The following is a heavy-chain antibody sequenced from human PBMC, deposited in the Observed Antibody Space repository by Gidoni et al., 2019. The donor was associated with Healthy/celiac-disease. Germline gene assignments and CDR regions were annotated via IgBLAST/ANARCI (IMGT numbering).Heavy chain of an antibody. V-gene: IGHV3-23*01. Sequence: EVQLLESGGGLVQPWGSLRLSCAPSGFTFSSYAMSWVRQAPGKGLEWVSAISGSGGSTYYADSVKGRFTISRDNSKNTLYLQMNSLRAEDTAVYYCANPNQDFWSGYYTEDAFDIWGQGTMVTVSS. D-gene: IGHD3-3*01. CDR3: ANPNQDFWSGYYTEDAFDI. CDR1: GFTFSSYA. CDR2: ISGSGGST. J-gene: IGHJ3*02.